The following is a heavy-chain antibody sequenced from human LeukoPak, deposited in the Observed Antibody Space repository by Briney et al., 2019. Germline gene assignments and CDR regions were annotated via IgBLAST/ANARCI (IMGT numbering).Heavy chain of an antibody. CDR2: IYSSGST. Sequence: SETLSLTCTVSGGSISSGTFYWSWIRQPAGKGLEWIGRIYSSGSTNYNPSLKSRVTISVDTSKNQFSLKLSSVTAADTAVYYCAGADYYDKEDDAFDIWGQGTMVTVSS. V-gene: IGHV4-61*02. D-gene: IGHD3-22*01. CDR3: AGADYYDKEDDAFDI. J-gene: IGHJ3*02. CDR1: GGSISSGTFY.